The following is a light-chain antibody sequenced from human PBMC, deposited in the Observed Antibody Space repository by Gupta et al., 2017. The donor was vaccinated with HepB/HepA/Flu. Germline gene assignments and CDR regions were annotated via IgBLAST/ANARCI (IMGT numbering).Light chain of an antibody. CDR1: SSDVGGYNY. CDR3: SSFTISSTVV. V-gene: IGLV2-14*01. CDR2: DVS. Sequence: QSALTQPASVSGSPGQSITISCTGTSSDVGGYNYVSWYQQHPGKVPKVMIYDVSNRPSGISNRFSGSKSGNTASLTISGLQAEDEADYYCSSFTISSTVVVGGGTKLTVL. J-gene: IGLJ2*01.